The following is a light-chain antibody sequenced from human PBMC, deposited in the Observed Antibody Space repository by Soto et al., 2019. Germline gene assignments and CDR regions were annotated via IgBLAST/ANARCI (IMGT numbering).Light chain of an antibody. V-gene: IGLV2-14*01. Sequence: QSVLTQPASVSGSPGQSITISCTGTSSDVGAYNYVSWYQQYPGKAPKLIIYEVSNRPSGVSWRFSGSKSGNTASLTISGLQSEDEADYYCSSHTTSNTRVFGTGTKVTVL. CDR3: SSHTTSNTRV. J-gene: IGLJ1*01. CDR2: EVS. CDR1: SSDVGAYNY.